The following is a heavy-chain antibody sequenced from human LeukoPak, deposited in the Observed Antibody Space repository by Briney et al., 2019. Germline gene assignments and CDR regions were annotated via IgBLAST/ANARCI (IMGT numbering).Heavy chain of an antibody. V-gene: IGHV3-53*01. CDR2: LYSGANT. CDR1: GFSVSSNF. CDR3: ARAVAYYYVSGNYYPGAFDV. Sequence: GGSLRLSCTASGFSVSSNFMSWVRQAPGKGLEWVSVLYSGANTYYADSAKGRFTISRDNSKNTLYLQMNSLRADDTAVYYCARAVAYYYVSGNYYPGAFDVWGQGTMVTVPS. J-gene: IGHJ3*01. D-gene: IGHD3-10*01.